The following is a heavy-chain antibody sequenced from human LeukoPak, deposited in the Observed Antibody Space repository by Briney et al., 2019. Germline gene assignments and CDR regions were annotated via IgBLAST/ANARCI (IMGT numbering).Heavy chain of an antibody. J-gene: IGHJ4*02. CDR1: GFSFSSYW. D-gene: IGHD6-13*01. Sequence: GGSLRLSCAASGFSFSSYWMHWVRQAPGKGLVWVSRVNSDGTSTSYADSVKGRFTISRDNSKNTLYLQMNSLRAEDTAVYYCAKDGRVAAAAYYFDYWGQGTLATVSS. CDR2: VNSDGTST. CDR3: AKDGRVAAAAYYFDY. V-gene: IGHV3-74*01.